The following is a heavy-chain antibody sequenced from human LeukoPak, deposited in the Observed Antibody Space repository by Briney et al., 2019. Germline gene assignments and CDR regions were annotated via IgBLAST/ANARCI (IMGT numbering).Heavy chain of an antibody. D-gene: IGHD3-3*01. CDR3: ARGASYYGFWSGYYTDYYYGMDV. CDR1: GFTFSSHW. Sequence: GGSLRLSCAASGFTFSSHWMHWVRQAPGKGLVWVSRINSDGSSTSYADSVKGRFTISRDNAKNTLYLQMNSLRAEDTAVYYCARGASYYGFWSGYYTDYYYGMDVWGQGTTVTVSS. V-gene: IGHV3-74*01. J-gene: IGHJ6*02. CDR2: INSDGSST.